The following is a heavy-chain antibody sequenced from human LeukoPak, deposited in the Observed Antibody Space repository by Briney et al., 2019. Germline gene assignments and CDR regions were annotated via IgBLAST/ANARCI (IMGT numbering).Heavy chain of an antibody. Sequence: SETLSLTCTVSGGSISSYYWSWIRQPPGKGLEWIGYIYYSESNNYNPPLQRRVTISVGRYNDQFSLQLSSVTAADPGVYYRARAVYYYDSSGYAYYFDYWGQGPLVSVSS. V-gene: IGHV4-59*01. D-gene: IGHD3-22*01. CDR1: GGSISSYY. CDR2: IYYSESN. CDR3: ARAVYYYDSSGYAYYFDY. J-gene: IGHJ4*02.